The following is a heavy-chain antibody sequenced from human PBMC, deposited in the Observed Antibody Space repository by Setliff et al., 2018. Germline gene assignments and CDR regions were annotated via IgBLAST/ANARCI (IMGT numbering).Heavy chain of an antibody. D-gene: IGHD1-26*01. CDR2: VIQVGSG. Sequence: GESLRLSCATSGFTFRDYSMVWVRQVPGKGLGWVAGVIQVGSGVYADSVKGRSTISRDNSKNNFFLQINNLRAADTATYYCAKDRVNDGFWDFDSWGQGIVVTVSS. CDR3: AKDRVNDGFWDFDS. V-gene: IGHV3-23*01. CDR1: GFTFRDYS. J-gene: IGHJ4*02.